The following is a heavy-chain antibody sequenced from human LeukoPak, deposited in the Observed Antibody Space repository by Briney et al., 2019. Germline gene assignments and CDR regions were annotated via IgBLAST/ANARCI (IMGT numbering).Heavy chain of an antibody. D-gene: IGHD5-18*01. CDR3: ARDTTWIQLWQFDY. CDR2: ISGSGGST. Sequence: GGSLRLSCAASGFTFSSYAMSWVRQAPGKGLEWVSAISGSGGSTYYADSVKGRFTISRDNAKNSLYLQMNSLRAEDTAVYYCARDTTWIQLWQFDYWGQGTLVTVSS. V-gene: IGHV3-23*01. J-gene: IGHJ4*02. CDR1: GFTFSSYA.